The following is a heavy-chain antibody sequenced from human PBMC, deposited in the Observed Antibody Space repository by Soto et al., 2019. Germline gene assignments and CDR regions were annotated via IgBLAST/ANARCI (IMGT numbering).Heavy chain of an antibody. J-gene: IGHJ5*02. CDR1: GGSISSYY. V-gene: IGHV4-59*01. D-gene: IGHD6-19*01. CDR2: IYYSGST. Sequence: PSETLSLTCTVSGGSISSYYWSWIRQPPGKGLEWIGYIYYSGSTNYNPSLKSRVNISVDTSKNQCSLKLSSVTAADTAVYYCARVPDSSGWEINWFDPWGQGTLVTVSS. CDR3: ARVPDSSGWEINWFDP.